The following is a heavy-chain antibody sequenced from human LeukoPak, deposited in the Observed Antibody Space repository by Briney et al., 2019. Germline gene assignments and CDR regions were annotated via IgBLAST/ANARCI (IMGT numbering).Heavy chain of an antibody. V-gene: IGHV1-69*13. D-gene: IGHD3-9*01. J-gene: IGHJ4*02. Sequence: GASVKVSCKASGGTFSSYAISWVRQAPGQGLEWMGGIIPIFGTANYARKFQGRVTITADESTSTAYMELSSLRSEDTAVYYCATSDRILTGYYLWLDYWGQGTLVTVSS. CDR3: ATSDRILTGYYLWLDY. CDR1: GGTFSSYA. CDR2: IIPIFGTA.